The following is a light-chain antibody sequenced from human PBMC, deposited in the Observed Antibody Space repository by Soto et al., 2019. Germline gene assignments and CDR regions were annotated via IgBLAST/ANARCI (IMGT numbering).Light chain of an antibody. CDR1: QSVSTY. J-gene: IGKJ4*01. CDR3: QQRSDWPT. V-gene: IGKV3-11*01. Sequence: EIVLTQSPATLSLSPGERATISCRASQSVSTYLAWYQQKPGQAPRLLIYDASNRAAGIPARFSGGGSGTDFTLTITSLDPEDFAVYYCQQRSDWPTFGGGTKVEIK. CDR2: DAS.